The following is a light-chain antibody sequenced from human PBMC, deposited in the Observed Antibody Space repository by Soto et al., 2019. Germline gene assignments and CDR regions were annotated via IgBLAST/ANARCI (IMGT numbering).Light chain of an antibody. Sequence: EIVLTQSPDTLSLSPGESATLSCRASQSVRSSYLAWYQQTPGQTPRLLIYAASSRATGIPDRFSGSGSGTDFTLTISSLEPEDFAVYYCQQYNNWPWTFGQGTKVDIK. CDR1: QSVRSSY. CDR3: QQYNNWPWT. CDR2: AAS. V-gene: IGKV3D-20*02. J-gene: IGKJ1*01.